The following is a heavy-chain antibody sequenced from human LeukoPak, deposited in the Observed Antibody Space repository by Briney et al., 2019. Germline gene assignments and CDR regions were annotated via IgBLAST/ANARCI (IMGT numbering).Heavy chain of an antibody. D-gene: IGHD2-15*01. CDR1: GYTFTSHP. CDR3: ARDPGAAVFDY. Sequence: GSVKVSCKASGYTFTSHPISWARQAPGQGLEWVGWSSTSNGATNYAQKLEGRVTMTTDTSTTTAYLEVRTLTSDDTAVYYCARDPGAAVFDYWGQGTLVIVSS. CDR2: SSTSNGAT. V-gene: IGHV1-18*01. J-gene: IGHJ4*02.